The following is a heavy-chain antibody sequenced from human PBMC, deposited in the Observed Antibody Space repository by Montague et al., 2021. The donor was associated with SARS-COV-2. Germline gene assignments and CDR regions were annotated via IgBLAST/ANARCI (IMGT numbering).Heavy chain of an antibody. CDR1: GFTFSNSA. CDR2: SSGSDGGT. Sequence: SLRLSCAASGFTFSNSAMNWVRQAPGKGLEWVSGSSGSDGGTHYXDSVKGRFTISRDNSKNALYLQMSSLRAEDTALYYCAKDSYYYGLGYGMDVWGQGTTVTVSS. CDR3: AKDSYYYGLGYGMDV. V-gene: IGHV3-23*01. D-gene: IGHD3-10*01. J-gene: IGHJ6*02.